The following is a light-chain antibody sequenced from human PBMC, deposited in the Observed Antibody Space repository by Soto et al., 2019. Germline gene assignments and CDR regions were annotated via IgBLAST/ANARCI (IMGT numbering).Light chain of an antibody. CDR1: QSVSSK. Sequence: DTLMTQSPATLSVSPGERATLSCRASQSVSSKLVWYQQKPGQAPRLLIYNASTRATDLPARFSGSGSGTEFTLRISSLQSADFAAYYCQQYTNWPPYTFGQGTKLEI. CDR2: NAS. V-gene: IGKV3-15*01. CDR3: QQYTNWPPYT. J-gene: IGKJ2*01.